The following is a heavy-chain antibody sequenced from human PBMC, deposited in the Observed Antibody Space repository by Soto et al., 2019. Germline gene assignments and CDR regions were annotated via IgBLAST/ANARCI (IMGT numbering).Heavy chain of an antibody. CDR2: IERHGNDK. Sequence: DLEESGGDLVQPGGSLRLSCSASGFIFGFYWMTWVRQAPGKGLAWVANIERHGNDKYYVDSVTGRFTISRDNAQNSLFLQMNNLRAEDTAVYFCARIRATDYEIDYWGQGTLVTVS. V-gene: IGHV3-7*03. CDR3: ARIRATDYEIDY. J-gene: IGHJ4*02. D-gene: IGHD3-22*01. CDR1: GFIFGFYW.